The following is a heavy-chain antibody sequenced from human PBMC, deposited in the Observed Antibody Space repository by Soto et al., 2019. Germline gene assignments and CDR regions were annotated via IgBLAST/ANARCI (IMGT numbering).Heavy chain of an antibody. V-gene: IGHV4-59*08. Sequence: SLMRSVTRSVGGGCRSRYYSNCFRQPPGKGLEWIGYIYYSGSTNYNPSLKSRVTISVDTSKNQFSLKLSPVTAADTAVYYCARTYYYGSGSYYIINGGYYYYLDVWGKGTTVTVSS. CDR2: IYYSGST. D-gene: IGHD3-10*01. CDR1: GGCRSRYY. J-gene: IGHJ6*03. CDR3: ARTYYYGSGSYYIINGGYYYYLDV.